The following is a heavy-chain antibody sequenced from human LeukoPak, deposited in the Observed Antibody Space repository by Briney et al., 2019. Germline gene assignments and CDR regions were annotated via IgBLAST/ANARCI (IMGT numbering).Heavy chain of an antibody. V-gene: IGHV5-51*01. CDR1: GYSFTSYW. CDR3: ARRGITIFGVVNSPYMDV. J-gene: IGHJ6*03. Sequence: GESLKISCKGSGYSFTSYWIGWVRQMPGKGLEWMGIIYPGDSDTRYSPSFQGQVTISADKSISTAYLQWSSLKASDTAMYYCARRGITIFGVVNSPYMDVWGKGTTVTVSS. D-gene: IGHD3-3*01. CDR2: IYPGDSDT.